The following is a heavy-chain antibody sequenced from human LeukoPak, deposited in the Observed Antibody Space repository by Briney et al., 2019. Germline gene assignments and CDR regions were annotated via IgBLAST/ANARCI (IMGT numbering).Heavy chain of an antibody. D-gene: IGHD3-3*01. J-gene: IGHJ4*02. V-gene: IGHV4-30-4*01. CDR2: TYYSGST. CDR1: GGSISSGDYY. CDR3: ARSGVVTKGSGDY. Sequence: PSQTLSLTCTVSGGSISSGDYYWSWIRQPPGKGLEWIGYTYYSGSTYYNPSLKSRVTISVDTSKNQFSLKLSSVTAADTAVYYCARSGVVTKGSGDYWGQGTLVTVSS.